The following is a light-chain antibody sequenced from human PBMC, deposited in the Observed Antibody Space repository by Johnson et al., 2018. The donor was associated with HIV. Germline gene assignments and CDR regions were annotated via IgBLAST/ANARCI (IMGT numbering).Light chain of an antibody. CDR2: DNN. J-gene: IGLJ1*01. CDR1: SSKIGNKY. V-gene: IGLV1-51*01. CDR3: GTWDSSLSGV. Sequence: QSVLTQPPSVSAAPGQKVSISCSGSSSKIGNKYVSWYQQLPGTAPKVLIHDNNKRPSGIPDRFSGSKSGTSATLGITGLQTGGEADYYCGTWDSSLSGVFGTGTKVTVL.